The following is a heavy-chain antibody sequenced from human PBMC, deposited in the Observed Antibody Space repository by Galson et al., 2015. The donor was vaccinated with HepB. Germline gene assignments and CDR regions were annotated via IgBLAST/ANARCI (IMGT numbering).Heavy chain of an antibody. D-gene: IGHD5-24*01. V-gene: IGHV3-48*01. CDR1: GFSLRGFS. CDR2: ISPAGDTI. Sequence: SLRLSCADSGFSLRGFSMDWVRQAPGRGLEWLSFISPAGDTIYYVDSVKGRFTISRDTARNSLYLQMNSLRVEDTAVYYCARGWLQNSFDLWGQGTVVTVSS. CDR3: ARGWLQNSFDL. J-gene: IGHJ3*01.